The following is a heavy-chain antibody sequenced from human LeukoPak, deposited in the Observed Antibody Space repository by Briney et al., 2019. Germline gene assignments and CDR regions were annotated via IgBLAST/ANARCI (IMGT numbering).Heavy chain of an antibody. J-gene: IGHJ3*02. CDR3: ARRLATINAFDI. D-gene: IGHD5-24*01. CDR2: INPSGGST. Sequence: ASVXXXCKASXYTFTSYYMHWVRQAPGQGLEWMGIINPSGGSTSYAQKFQGRVTMTRDTSTSTVYMELSSLRSEDTAVYYCARRLATINAFDIWGQGTMVTVSS. CDR1: XYTFTSYY. V-gene: IGHV1-46*01.